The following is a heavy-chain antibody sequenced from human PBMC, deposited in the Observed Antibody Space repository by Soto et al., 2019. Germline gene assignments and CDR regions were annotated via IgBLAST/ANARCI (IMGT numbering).Heavy chain of an antibody. Sequence: EVQLLESGGGLVQPGGSLRLSCAASGFTFSSYAMSWVRQAPGKGLEWVSAISGSGGSTYYADSVKGRFTSSRDNSKNTLYLQMNSLRAEDTAVYYCAKDPSSSGWFDYWGQGTLVTVSS. CDR2: ISGSGGST. CDR3: AKDPSSSGWFDY. J-gene: IGHJ4*02. CDR1: GFTFSSYA. D-gene: IGHD6-19*01. V-gene: IGHV3-23*01.